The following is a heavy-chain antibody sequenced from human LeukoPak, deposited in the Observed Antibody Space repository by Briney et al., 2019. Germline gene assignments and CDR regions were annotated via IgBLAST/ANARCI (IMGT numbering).Heavy chain of an antibody. CDR1: GYTFTSYY. CDR3: AREGVGGCSSTSCYYFDY. CDR2: LDPSGGST. V-gene: IGHV1-46*01. D-gene: IGHD2-2*01. J-gene: IGHJ4*02. Sequence: ASVNVSCKASGYTFTSYYMHWVRQASGQGLEWMGILDPSGGSTSCAQKFQSRVTMTRDTSTSTVYMELSSLRSEDTAVYYCAREGVGGCSSTSCYYFDYWGQGTLVTVSS.